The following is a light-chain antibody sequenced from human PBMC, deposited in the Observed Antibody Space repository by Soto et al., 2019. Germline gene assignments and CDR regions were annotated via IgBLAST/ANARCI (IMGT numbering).Light chain of an antibody. CDR2: EVN. CDR3: CSYAGSRTFV. J-gene: IGLJ2*01. CDR1: SSDVGGYDY. Sequence: QSVVTQPASVSGSPGQSITISCTGTSSDVGGYDYVSWYQQYPGKAPRLIIYEVNNRPSGVSDRFSGSKSDNTASLTISGLRAEDEAHYHCCSYAGSRTFVFGGGTKLTVL. V-gene: IGLV2-23*02.